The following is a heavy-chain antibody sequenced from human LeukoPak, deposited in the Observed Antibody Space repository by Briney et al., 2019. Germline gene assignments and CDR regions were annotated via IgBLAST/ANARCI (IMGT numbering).Heavy chain of an antibody. D-gene: IGHD5-24*01. V-gene: IGHV3-30-3*01. CDR2: ISYDGSNK. Sequence: GGSLRLSCAASGFTFSSYAMHWVRQAPGKGLEWVAVISYDGSNKYYADSVKGRFTISRDNSKNTLYLQMNSLRAEDTAVYYCARETRVEDLDYFDYWGQGTLVTVSS. CDR3: ARETRVEDLDYFDY. CDR1: GFTFSSYA. J-gene: IGHJ4*02.